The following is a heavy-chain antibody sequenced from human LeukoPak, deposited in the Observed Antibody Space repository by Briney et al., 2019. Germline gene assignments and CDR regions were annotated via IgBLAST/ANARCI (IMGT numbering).Heavy chain of an antibody. D-gene: IGHD6-19*01. CDR2: IYYSGST. CDR1: GGSFSGYY. V-gene: IGHV4-34*01. J-gene: IGHJ6*03. Sequence: SETLSLTCGVNGGSFSGYYWNWIRQPPGKGLEWIGSIYYSGSTYYNPSLKSRVTISVDTSKNQFSLKLSSVTAADTAVYYCARVSSGWYINYYYYYYMDVWGKGTTVTVSS. CDR3: ARVSSGWYINYYYYYYMDV.